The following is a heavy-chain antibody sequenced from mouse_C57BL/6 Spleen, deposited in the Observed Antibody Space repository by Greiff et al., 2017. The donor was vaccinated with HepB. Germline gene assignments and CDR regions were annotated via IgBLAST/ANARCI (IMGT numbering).Heavy chain of an antibody. D-gene: IGHD2-4*01. CDR2: IYPGDGDT. CDR1: GYAFSSSW. J-gene: IGHJ4*01. V-gene: IGHV1-82*01. Sequence: VQLQQSGPELVKPGASVKISCKASGYAFSSSWMNWVKQRPGKGLEWIGRIYPGDGDTNYNGKFKGKATLTADKSYSTAYMQLSSLTSEDSAVYFCARWEYDYVLYAMDYWGQGTSVTVSS. CDR3: ARWEYDYVLYAMDY.